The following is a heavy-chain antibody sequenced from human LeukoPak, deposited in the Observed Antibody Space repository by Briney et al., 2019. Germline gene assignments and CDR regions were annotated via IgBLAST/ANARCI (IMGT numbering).Heavy chain of an antibody. CDR2: IYYSGST. CDR1: GGSISSGSYC. V-gene: IGHV4-39*01. Sequence: TSETLSLTCTVSGGSISSGSYCWSWIRQPPGKGLEWIGSIYYSGSTYYNPSLKSRVTISVDTSKNQFSLKLSSVTAADTAVYYCARHGVSGYSSYNWFDPWGQGTLVTVSS. J-gene: IGHJ5*02. CDR3: ARHGVSGYSSYNWFDP. D-gene: IGHD3-22*01.